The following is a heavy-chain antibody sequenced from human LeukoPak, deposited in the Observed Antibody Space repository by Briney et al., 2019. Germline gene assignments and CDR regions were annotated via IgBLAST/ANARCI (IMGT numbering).Heavy chain of an antibody. CDR3: ARGDIAVAPSGAFDI. J-gene: IGHJ3*02. D-gene: IGHD6-19*01. Sequence: PSETLSLTCTVSGGSISSYYWSWIRQPAGKGLEWIGRIYTSGSTNYNPSLKSRVTMSVDTSKNQFSLKLSSVTAADTAVYCCARGDIAVAPSGAFDIWGQGTMVTVSS. V-gene: IGHV4-4*07. CDR2: IYTSGST. CDR1: GGSISSYY.